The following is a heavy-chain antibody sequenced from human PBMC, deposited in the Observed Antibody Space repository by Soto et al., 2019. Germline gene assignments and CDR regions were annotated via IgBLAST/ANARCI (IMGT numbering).Heavy chain of an antibody. CDR3: AARRDGYNYDY. V-gene: IGHV1-58*01. CDR1: GFTFTSSA. Sequence: AASVKVSCKASGFTFTSSAVQWVRQARGQRLEWIGWIVVGSGNTNYAQKFQERVTITRDMSTSTAYMELSSLRSEDTAVYYCAARRDGYNYDYWGQGTLVTVSS. D-gene: IGHD5-12*01. CDR2: IVVGSGNT. J-gene: IGHJ4*02.